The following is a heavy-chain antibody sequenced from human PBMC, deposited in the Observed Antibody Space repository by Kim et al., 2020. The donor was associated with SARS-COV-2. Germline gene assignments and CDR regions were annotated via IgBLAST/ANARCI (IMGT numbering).Heavy chain of an antibody. Sequence: SVKGRFTISRDNSKNTLYLQMNSLRGEDTAVYYCARPPEILTGDLDAFDIWGQGTMVTVSS. D-gene: IGHD3-9*01. V-gene: IGHV3-30*07. CDR3: ARPPEILTGDLDAFDI. J-gene: IGHJ3*02.